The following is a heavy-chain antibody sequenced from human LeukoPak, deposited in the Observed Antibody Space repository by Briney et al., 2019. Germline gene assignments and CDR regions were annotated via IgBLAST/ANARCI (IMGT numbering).Heavy chain of an antibody. CDR1: AFTIRSYW. D-gene: IGHD3-22*01. CDR3: ARRYYDSTSYYFDY. CDR2: INDDGSRT. V-gene: IGHV3-74*03. Sequence: GWSLRLSCAASAFTIRSYWMHWVRPAPGKGLVWVSRINDDGSRTKYADCVKGRFSISRDNAKHSLYLQMNSLRADETAVYYCARRYYDSTSYYFDYWGQGSLVTVSS. J-gene: IGHJ4*02.